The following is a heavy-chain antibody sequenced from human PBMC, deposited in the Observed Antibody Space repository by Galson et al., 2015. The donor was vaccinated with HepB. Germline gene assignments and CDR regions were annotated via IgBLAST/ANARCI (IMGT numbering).Heavy chain of an antibody. CDR3: ATGEWELQRKDAFDI. J-gene: IGHJ3*02. Sequence: SVKVSCKASGYTLTELSMHWVRQAPGKGLEWMGGFDPEDGETIYAQKFQGRVTMTEDTSTDTAYMELSSLRSEDTAVYYCATGEWELQRKDAFDIWGQGTMVTVSS. CDR2: FDPEDGET. D-gene: IGHD1-26*01. CDR1: GYTLTELS. V-gene: IGHV1-24*01.